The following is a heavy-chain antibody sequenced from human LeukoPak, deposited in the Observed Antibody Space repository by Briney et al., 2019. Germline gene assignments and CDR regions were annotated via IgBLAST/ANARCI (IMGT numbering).Heavy chain of an antibody. CDR3: AREISGSYYNPLGYMDV. Sequence: SETLSLTCTVSGGSISLYYWNWIRQPAGKGLEWIGRIFTSGITNYNPSLKSRVTMSAETSKSQFSLALSSVTAADTAVYYCAREISGSYYNPLGYMDVWGKGTTVTVAS. CDR1: GGSISLYY. CDR2: IFTSGIT. D-gene: IGHD3-10*01. V-gene: IGHV4-4*07. J-gene: IGHJ6*03.